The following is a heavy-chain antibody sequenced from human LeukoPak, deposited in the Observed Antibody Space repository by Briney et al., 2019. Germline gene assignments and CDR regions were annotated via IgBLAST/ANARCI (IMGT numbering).Heavy chain of an antibody. CDR1: GFTFGTYA. CDR2: ISGSGAYA. V-gene: IGHV3-23*01. Sequence: PGGSLRLSCAASGFTFGTYAMAWVRQATGKGLEWVSTISGSGAYAYYADSVKGRFTISRDNSKNTLYLQMNSLRAEDTAVYYCAKYFASGSYYKLPHWGQGTLVTVSS. D-gene: IGHD3-10*01. CDR3: AKYFASGSYYKLPH. J-gene: IGHJ1*01.